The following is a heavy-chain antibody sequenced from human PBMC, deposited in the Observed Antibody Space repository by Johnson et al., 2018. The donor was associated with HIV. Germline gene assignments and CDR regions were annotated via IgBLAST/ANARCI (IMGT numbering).Heavy chain of an antibody. CDR1: GFTFSSYA. J-gene: IGHJ3*02. CDR2: ISYDGSNK. D-gene: IGHD1-26*01. V-gene: IGHV3-30*04. CDR3: VNDRGGRFSGSYLSLRVGAFDI. Sequence: QVQLVESGGGVVQPGRSLRLSCAASGFTFSSYAMHWVRQAPGKGLEWVAVISYDGSNKYYADSVKGRFTISSDNSQNTMYLQLNSLRTWDTAVYYCVNDRGGRFSGSYLSLRVGAFDIWGQGTLVTVSS.